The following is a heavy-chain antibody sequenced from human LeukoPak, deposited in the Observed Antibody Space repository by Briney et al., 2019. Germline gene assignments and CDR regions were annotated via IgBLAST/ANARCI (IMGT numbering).Heavy chain of an antibody. J-gene: IGHJ4*02. Sequence: AASVKVSCKASGYTFTKYDIHWVRLAPGQRLEWMGWISPYIGNTYYSQKLQGRVTMTTDTSTTTAYMELRSLRSDDTGVYYCARFTPRLSREKFDYWGQGTLVTVSS. CDR2: ISPYIGNT. CDR1: GYTFTKYD. CDR3: ARFTPRLSREKFDY. D-gene: IGHD3-3*02. V-gene: IGHV1-18*01.